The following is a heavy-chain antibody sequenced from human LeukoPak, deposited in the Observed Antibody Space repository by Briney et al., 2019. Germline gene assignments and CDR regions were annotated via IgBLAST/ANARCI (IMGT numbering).Heavy chain of an antibody. D-gene: IGHD2-21*01. J-gene: IGHJ4*02. V-gene: IGHV4-59*01. Sequence: PSEALSLTCTVSGGSISRYYWSWIRQPPGKGLEWIGYIYYSGSTNYNPSLKSRVTISVDTSKNQFSLKLSSVTAADTAVYYCARDGVLWGLFVWDYWGQGTLVTVSS. CDR1: GGSISRYY. CDR3: ARDGVLWGLFVWDY. CDR2: IYYSGST.